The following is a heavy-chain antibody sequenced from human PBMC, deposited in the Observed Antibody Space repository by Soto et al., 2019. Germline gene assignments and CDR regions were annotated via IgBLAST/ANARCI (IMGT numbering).Heavy chain of an antibody. CDR1: GFILSDCA. V-gene: IGHV3-48*01. D-gene: IGHD7-27*01. CDR2: ISSSSSVI. CDR3: ARDLSWGSNWYYYMDD. Sequence: EVQLVESGGGLVQPGGSLRLSCATSGFILSDCAMNWVRQAPGKGLEWVSYISSSSSVIDYADSVKGRFTVSRDNASNSLYLQMNSLRAEDTAVYYCARDLSWGSNWYYYMDDRGKGTTVTVSS. J-gene: IGHJ6*03.